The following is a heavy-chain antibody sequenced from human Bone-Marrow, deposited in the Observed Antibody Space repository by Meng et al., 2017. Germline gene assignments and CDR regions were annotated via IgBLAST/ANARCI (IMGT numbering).Heavy chain of an antibody. Sequence: SETLSLTCTVSGGSISSGRYYWNWIRQPADKGLEWIGRIYTYGKTHYNPSLKSRVTISLDTSKNNFSLNLTAVTAADTAVYYCSGSQHPNWFDPWGQGTLVTVSS. CDR3: SGSQHPNWFDP. V-gene: IGHV4-61*02. CDR1: GGSISSGRYY. J-gene: IGHJ5*02. CDR2: IYTYGKT.